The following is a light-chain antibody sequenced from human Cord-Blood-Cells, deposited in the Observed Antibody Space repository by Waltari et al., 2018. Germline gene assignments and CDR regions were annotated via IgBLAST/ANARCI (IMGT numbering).Light chain of an antibody. CDR1: QSLLHSNGYNY. Sequence: IVMTQSPLSLPVPPEEQGSIASRSSQSLLHSNGYNYLDWYLQKPGQSPQLLIYLGSNRASGVPDRFSGSGSGTDFTLKISRVEAEDVGVYYCMQALQTPPTFGQGTKVEIK. CDR3: MQALQTPPT. J-gene: IGKJ1*01. CDR2: LGS. V-gene: IGKV2-28*01.